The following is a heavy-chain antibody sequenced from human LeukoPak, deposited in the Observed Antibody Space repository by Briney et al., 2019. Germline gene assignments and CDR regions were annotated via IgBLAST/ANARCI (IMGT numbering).Heavy chain of an antibody. J-gene: IGHJ6*02. CDR2: IWYDGSNK. CDR3: AREMIEVPAATGGYYYYYYGMDV. Sequence: PGGSLRLSCAASGFTFSSYGMHWVRQAPGKGLEWVAVIWYDGSNKYYADSVKGRFTISRDNSKNTLYLQMNSLRAEDTAVYYCAREMIEVPAATGGYYYYYYGMDVWGQGTTVTVSS. V-gene: IGHV3-33*01. D-gene: IGHD2-2*01. CDR1: GFTFSSYG.